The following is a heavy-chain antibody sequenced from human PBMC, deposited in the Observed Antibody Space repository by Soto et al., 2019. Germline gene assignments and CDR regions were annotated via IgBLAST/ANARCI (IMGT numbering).Heavy chain of an antibody. Sequence: QVQLVQSGAEVKKPGSSVKVSCKASGGTFSNYPISWVRQAPGQGLEWMGGIIPVLGTADYAQNFQGRVTSTADESTRTAYMELSSLRSEDTAVYYCAREEYRRSSDDYWGQVTLVTVSS. CDR3: AREEYRRSSDDY. CDR2: IIPVLGTA. V-gene: IGHV1-69*01. J-gene: IGHJ4*02. CDR1: GGTFSNYP. D-gene: IGHD6-6*01.